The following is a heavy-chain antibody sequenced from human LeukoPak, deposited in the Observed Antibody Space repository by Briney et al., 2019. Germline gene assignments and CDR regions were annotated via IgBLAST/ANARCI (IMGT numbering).Heavy chain of an antibody. D-gene: IGHD6-19*01. V-gene: IGHV3-66*01. Sequence: GGSLRLSCAASGFTVSSNYMSWVRQAPGKELEWVSVIYSGGSTYYADSVKGRFTISRDNSKNTLYLQMNSLRAEDTAVYYCAKSIAVAFYSWGQGTLVTVSS. CDR3: AKSIAVAFYS. CDR2: IYSGGST. J-gene: IGHJ4*02. CDR1: GFTVSSNY.